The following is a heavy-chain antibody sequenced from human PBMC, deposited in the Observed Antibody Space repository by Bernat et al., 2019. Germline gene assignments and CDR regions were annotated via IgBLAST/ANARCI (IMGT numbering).Heavy chain of an antibody. CDR3: ARGEESMETLYDY. D-gene: IGHD3-16*01. J-gene: IGHJ4*02. V-gene: IGHV1-2*04. CDR1: GYTFTGYY. Sequence: QVQLVQSGAEVKKPGASVKVSCKASGYTFTGYYMHWVRQAPGQGLEWMGWINPYSGGTNYAQKLQGWVTMTSDTSISTAYMELSRLRSDDTAVYYCARGEESMETLYDYWGQGTLVTVSS. CDR2: INPYSGGT.